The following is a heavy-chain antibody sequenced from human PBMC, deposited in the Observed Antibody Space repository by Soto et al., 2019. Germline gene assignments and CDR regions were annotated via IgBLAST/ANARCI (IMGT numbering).Heavy chain of an antibody. CDR1: GFTFSNAW. J-gene: IGHJ4*02. Sequence: PGGSLRLSCAASGFTFSNAWMSWVRQAPGKGLEWVGRIKSKTDGGTTDYAAPVKGRFTISRDDSKNTLYLQMNSLKTEDTAVYYCTTDVREAVVIAHWGQGTLVTVSS. V-gene: IGHV3-15*01. CDR3: TTDVREAVVIAH. CDR2: IKSKTDGGTT. D-gene: IGHD2-21*01.